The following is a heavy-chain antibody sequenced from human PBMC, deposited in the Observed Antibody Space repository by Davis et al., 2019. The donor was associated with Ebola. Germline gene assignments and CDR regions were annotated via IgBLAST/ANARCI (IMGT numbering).Heavy chain of an antibody. V-gene: IGHV3-30*18. J-gene: IGHJ4*02. Sequence: GGSLRLSCAASGFPFSIYGMHWVRQAPGAGLEWMAVISPDGSREYYADSVRGRFTISRDNSRDTVCLQMNSLRADDTAVYYCAKGAANWDMFYLNSWGQGTLVTVSP. CDR2: ISPDGSRE. CDR3: AKGAANWDMFYLNS. D-gene: IGHD1/OR15-1a*01. CDR1: GFPFSIYG.